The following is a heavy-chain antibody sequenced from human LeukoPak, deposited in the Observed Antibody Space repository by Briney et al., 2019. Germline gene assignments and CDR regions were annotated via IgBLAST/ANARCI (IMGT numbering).Heavy chain of an antibody. Sequence: GGSLRLSCAASGFTFSSYGMHGVRQARGKGREWVAVISYDGSNKYYADSVKGRFTLSRDNSKNTLYLQMNSLRAEDTAVYYCAKDDSSSWFDSWGQGTLVTVSS. CDR2: ISYDGSNK. V-gene: IGHV3-30*18. CDR3: AKDDSSSWFDS. D-gene: IGHD6-13*01. CDR1: GFTFSSYG. J-gene: IGHJ5*01.